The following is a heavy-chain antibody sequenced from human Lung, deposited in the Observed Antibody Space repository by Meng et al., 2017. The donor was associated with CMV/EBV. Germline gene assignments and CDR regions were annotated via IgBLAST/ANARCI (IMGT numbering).Heavy chain of an antibody. V-gene: IGHV3-49*04. J-gene: IGHJ4*02. CDR2: IRSKAYGGTT. Sequence: SXRLXXTASGFTFGDYAMSRVRQAPGKGLEWVGFIRSKAYGGTTEFAASVKGRFTISRDDSKSIAYLQMNSLKTEDTAVYFCTRNRGTSYFDFWGLGTSVXVSS. D-gene: IGHD3-16*01. CDR3: TRNRGTSYFDF. CDR1: GFTFGDYA.